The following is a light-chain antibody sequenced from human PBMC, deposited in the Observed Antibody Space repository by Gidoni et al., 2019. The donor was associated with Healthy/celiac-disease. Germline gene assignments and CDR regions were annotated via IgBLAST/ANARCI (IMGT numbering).Light chain of an antibody. CDR1: QSISSY. J-gene: IGKJ3*01. Sequence: DIQMTQSPSSLSASVGDRVTITCRASQSISSYLNWYQQKPGKAPKLLIYAASSLQSGVPSRFSGCGSGTDFTLTISSLQPEDFATHYCQQSYSTPFTFGPGTKVDIK. CDR2: AAS. CDR3: QQSYSTPFT. V-gene: IGKV1-39*01.